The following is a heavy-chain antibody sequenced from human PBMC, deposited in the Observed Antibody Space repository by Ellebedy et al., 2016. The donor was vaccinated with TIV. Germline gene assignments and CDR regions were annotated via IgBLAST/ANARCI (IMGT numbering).Heavy chain of an antibody. V-gene: IGHV3-13*01. D-gene: IGHD1-26*01. J-gene: IGHJ2*01. Sequence: GESLKISCVASGFTFSSSDMHWVRQTPGKGLEWVSAIGRGGDTYYLDSVKGRFTISREDYKNSLYLQMRSLRDDDTAVYYCASESPDAISAGWYFELWGRGTAVTVSS. CDR1: GFTFSSSD. CDR2: IGRGGDT. CDR3: ASESPDAISAGWYFEL.